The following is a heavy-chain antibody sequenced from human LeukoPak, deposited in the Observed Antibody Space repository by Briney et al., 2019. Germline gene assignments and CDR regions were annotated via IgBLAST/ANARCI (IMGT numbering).Heavy chain of an antibody. Sequence: SETLSLTCAVYGGSFSGYYWSWLRPPPGKGLEWIGEINHSGSTNYNPSLKSRVTISVNTSKSQFSLKLSSVTAADTAVYYCARLRPLGVVPAGGTAIDYWGQGTLVTVSS. D-gene: IGHD2-2*01. CDR2: INHSGST. J-gene: IGHJ4*02. V-gene: IGHV4-34*01. CDR3: ARLRPLGVVPAGGTAIDY. CDR1: GGSFSGYY.